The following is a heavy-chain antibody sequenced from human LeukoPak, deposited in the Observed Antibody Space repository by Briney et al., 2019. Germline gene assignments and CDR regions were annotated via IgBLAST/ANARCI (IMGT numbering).Heavy chain of an antibody. V-gene: IGHV4-59*01. CDR2: IYYSGST. CDR3: ANYYGGNSGHDAFDI. J-gene: IGHJ3*02. CDR1: GGSISSYY. D-gene: IGHD4-23*01. Sequence: SETLSLTCTVSGGSISSYYWSWIRQPPGKGLEWIGYIYYSGSTNYNPSLKSRVTISVDTSKNQFSLKLSSVTAADTAVYYRANYYGGNSGHDAFDIWGQGTMVTVSS.